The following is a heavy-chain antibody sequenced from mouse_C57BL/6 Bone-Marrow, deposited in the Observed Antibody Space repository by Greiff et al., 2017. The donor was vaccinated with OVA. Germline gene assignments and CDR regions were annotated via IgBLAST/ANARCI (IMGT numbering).Heavy chain of an antibody. Sequence: EVQLQQSGGGLVKPGGSLKLSCAASGFTFSSYAMSWVRQTPEKRLEWVATISDGGSYTYYPDNVKGRFTISRDNAKNNLYLQMSHLKSEDTAMYYCAREAGTDYAMDYWGQGTSVTVSS. V-gene: IGHV5-4*01. CDR3: AREAGTDYAMDY. CDR2: ISDGGSYT. D-gene: IGHD4-1*01. CDR1: GFTFSSYA. J-gene: IGHJ4*01.